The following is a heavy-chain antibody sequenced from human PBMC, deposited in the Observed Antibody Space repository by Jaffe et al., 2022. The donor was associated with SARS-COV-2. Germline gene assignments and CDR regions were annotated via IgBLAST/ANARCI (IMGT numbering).Heavy chain of an antibody. Sequence: EVQLVESGGDLVKPGGSLRLSCVGSGFRFANAWMSWVRQAPGKGLEWVGRIKSITDGGTIDYAAPVKGRFTISRDDAKNTLYLQMNSLETEDTAVYYCLSAFDTWGQGTLVTVSS. V-gene: IGHV3-15*01. D-gene: IGHD3-3*01. CDR2: IKSITDGGTI. CDR3: LSAFDT. CDR1: GFRFANAW. J-gene: IGHJ5*02.